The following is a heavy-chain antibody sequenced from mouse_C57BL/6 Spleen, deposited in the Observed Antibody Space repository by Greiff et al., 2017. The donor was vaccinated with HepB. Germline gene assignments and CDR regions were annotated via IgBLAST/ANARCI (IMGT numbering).Heavy chain of an antibody. Sequence: EVQLVESGGGLVKPGGSLKLSCAASGFTFSSYTMSWVRQTPEKRLEWVATISGGGGNTYYPDSVKGRFPISRDNAKNTLYLQMSSLRSEDTALYYCARSFNYGSSFAYWGQGTLVTVSA. CDR3: ARSFNYGSSFAY. V-gene: IGHV5-9*01. J-gene: IGHJ3*01. CDR2: ISGGGGNT. D-gene: IGHD1-1*01. CDR1: GFTFSSYT.